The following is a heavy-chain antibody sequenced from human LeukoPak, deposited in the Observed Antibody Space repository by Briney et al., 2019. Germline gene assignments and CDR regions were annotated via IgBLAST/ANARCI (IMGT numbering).Heavy chain of an antibody. V-gene: IGHV3-48*01. CDR2: ISSGSRII. Sequence: GGSLRLSCAASGFTFSTYNMNWVRQAPGKGLEWVSFISSGSRIIYYADSLKGRFTISRDTSKNTLYLQTNSLRAEDTAVYYCAKRGRYYFDQWGQGTLVTVSS. J-gene: IGHJ4*02. CDR1: GFTFSTYN. CDR3: AKRGRYYFDQ. D-gene: IGHD1-1*01.